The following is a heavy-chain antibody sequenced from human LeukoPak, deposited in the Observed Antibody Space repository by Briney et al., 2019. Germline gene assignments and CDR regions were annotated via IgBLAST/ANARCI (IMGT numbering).Heavy chain of an antibody. CDR2: ISSSSSYI. Sequence: PGGSLRLSCAASGFTFSSYSMTWVRQAPGKGLEWVSSISSSSSYIYYADSVKGRFTISRDNAKNSLYLQMNSLRAEDTAVYYCARVRAAAGIDAFDIWGQGTMVTVSS. CDR1: GFTFSSYS. CDR3: ARVRAAAGIDAFDI. D-gene: IGHD6-13*01. J-gene: IGHJ3*02. V-gene: IGHV3-21*01.